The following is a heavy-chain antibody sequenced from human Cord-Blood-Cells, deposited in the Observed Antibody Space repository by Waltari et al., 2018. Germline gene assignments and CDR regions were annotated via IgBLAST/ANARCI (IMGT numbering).Heavy chain of an antibody. J-gene: IGHJ4*02. CDR2: ISSSSSYI. CDR3: ATNSYGYY. CDR1: GFTFSSYD. D-gene: IGHD5-18*01. V-gene: IGHV3-21*01. Sequence: EVQLVESGGGLVQPGGSLRLSCAASGFTFSSYDMHWFRQATGKGLEWVSSISSSSSYIYYADSVKGRFTISRDNAKNSLYLQMNSLRAEDTAVYYCATNSYGYYWGQGTLVTVSS.